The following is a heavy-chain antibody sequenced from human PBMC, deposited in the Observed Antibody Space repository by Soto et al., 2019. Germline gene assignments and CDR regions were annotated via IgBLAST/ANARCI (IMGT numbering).Heavy chain of an antibody. CDR2: ISGSGGST. J-gene: IGHJ4*02. CDR3: AKDRMVTLPELLFDC. CDR1: GFTFSSYA. D-gene: IGHD5-18*01. Sequence: GGSLRLSCAASGFTFSSYAMSWVRQAPGKGLEWVAAISGSGGSTYYADSVKGRFTISRDNSKNTLYLQVISLRVEDTAVYFCAKDRMVTLPELLFDCWGQGTLVTVSS. V-gene: IGHV3-23*01.